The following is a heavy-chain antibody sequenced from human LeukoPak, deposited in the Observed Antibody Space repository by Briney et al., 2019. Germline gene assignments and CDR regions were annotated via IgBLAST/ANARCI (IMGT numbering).Heavy chain of an antibody. D-gene: IGHD1-7*01. CDR1: GGSISSSSYY. Sequence: PSETLSLTCTVSGGSISSSSYYWGWIRQPPGKGLEWIGSIYYSGSTYYNPSLKSRVTISVDTSKNQFSLKLSSVTAADTAVYYCARRTTALPFDYWGQGTLVTVSS. CDR2: IYYSGST. V-gene: IGHV4-39*07. CDR3: ARRTTALPFDY. J-gene: IGHJ4*02.